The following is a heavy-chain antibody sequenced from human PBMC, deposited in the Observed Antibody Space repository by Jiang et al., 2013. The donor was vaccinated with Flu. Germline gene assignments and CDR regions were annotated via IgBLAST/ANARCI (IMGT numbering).Heavy chain of an antibody. CDR3: ARQPPWELPDF. CDR2: IDHSGNI. V-gene: IGHV4-59*01. J-gene: IGHJ4*02. D-gene: IGHD1-26*01. CDR1: GGSINNYS. Sequence: LLKPSETLSLTCTVSGGSINNYSWNWIRQPPTRGLECIGRIDHSGNINYNPSLKSRVTISIDRSKNQFSLKLTSVTAADTAVYYCARQPPWELPDFWGQGALVTVSS.